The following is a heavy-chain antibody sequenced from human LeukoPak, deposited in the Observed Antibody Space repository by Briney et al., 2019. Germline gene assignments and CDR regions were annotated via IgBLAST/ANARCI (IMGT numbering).Heavy chain of an antibody. D-gene: IGHD3-16*01. Sequence: GGPLRLSCAASGFTFSAYEMNWVRQAPGKGLEWLSYISGSGDNIYYAESVKGRFTISRDNAKNSLYLQMSSLRAEDTAVYYCVSAYGGLLDYWGQGTLVTVSS. V-gene: IGHV3-48*03. CDR1: GFTFSAYE. CDR2: ISGSGDNI. J-gene: IGHJ4*02. CDR3: VSAYGGLLDY.